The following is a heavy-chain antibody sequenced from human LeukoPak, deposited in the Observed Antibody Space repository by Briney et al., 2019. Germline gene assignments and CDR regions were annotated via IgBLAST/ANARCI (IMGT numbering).Heavy chain of an antibody. V-gene: IGHV3-23*01. CDR3: AKSRMIVVTSRAEYFQH. CDR2: ISGSGGST. D-gene: IGHD3-22*01. Sequence: GGSLRLSCAASGFTLSSYAMSWVRQAPGKGLEWVSAISGSGGSTYYADSVKGRFTISRDNSKNTLYLQMNSLRAEDTAVYYCAKSRMIVVTSRAEYFQHWGQGTLVTVSS. J-gene: IGHJ1*01. CDR1: GFTLSSYA.